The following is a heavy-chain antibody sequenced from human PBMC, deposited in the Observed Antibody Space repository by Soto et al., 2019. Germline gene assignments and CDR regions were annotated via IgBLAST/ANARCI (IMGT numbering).Heavy chain of an antibody. J-gene: IGHJ6*02. V-gene: IGHV3-33*01. CDR3: ARDRNYYGMDV. CDR2: IWYDGSNK. CDR1: GFTFSSYG. Sequence: ESGGGVVQPGRSLRLSCAASGFTFSSYGMHWVRQAPGKGLEWVAVIWYDGSNKYYADSVKGRFTISRDNSKNTLYLQMNSLRAEDTAVYYCARDRNYYGMDVWGQGTTVTVSS.